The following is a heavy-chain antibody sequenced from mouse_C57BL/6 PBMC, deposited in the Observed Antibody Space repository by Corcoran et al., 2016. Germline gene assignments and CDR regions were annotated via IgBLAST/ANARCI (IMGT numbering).Heavy chain of an antibody. J-gene: IGHJ1*03. Sequence: QIQLVQSGPELKKPGETVKISCKASGYTFTTYGMSWVKQAPGKGLKWMGWINTYSGVPTYADDFKGRFAFSLETSASTAYLQINNLKNEDTATNFCARTPDYYGSSRWYFDVWGTGTTVTVSS. V-gene: IGHV9-3*01. CDR2: INTYSGVP. CDR3: ARTPDYYGSSRWYFDV. D-gene: IGHD1-1*01. CDR1: GYTFTTYG.